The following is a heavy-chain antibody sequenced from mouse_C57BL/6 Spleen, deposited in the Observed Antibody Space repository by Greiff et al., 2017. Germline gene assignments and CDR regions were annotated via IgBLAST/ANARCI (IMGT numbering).Heavy chain of an antibody. CDR1: GYTFTSYW. J-gene: IGHJ2*01. CDR2: IHPNSGST. D-gene: IGHD1-1*01. Sequence: QVQLQQPGAELVKPGASVKLSCKASGYTFTSYWMHWVKQRPGQGLEWIGMIHPNSGSTNDNEKFKSKATLTVDKSSGTAYMQLSSLTSEDSAVYYCARYYGSTYFDYWGQGTTLTVSS. V-gene: IGHV1-64*01. CDR3: ARYYGSTYFDY.